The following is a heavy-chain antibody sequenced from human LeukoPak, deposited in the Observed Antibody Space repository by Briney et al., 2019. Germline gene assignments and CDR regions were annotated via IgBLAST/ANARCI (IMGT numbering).Heavy chain of an antibody. J-gene: IGHJ4*02. CDR2: IYYSGST. D-gene: IGHD1-1*01. V-gene: IGHV4-39*01. CDR3: ARHFRYGWNDPLGY. CDR1: GGSMGSSSFY. Sequence: SETLSLTCTVSGGSMGSSSFYWGWIRQPPGKGLEWIGSIYYSGSTYYNPSLKSRVTISVDTAKNQFSLKLRSATAADTAVYYCARHFRYGWNDPLGYWGQGSLVTVSS.